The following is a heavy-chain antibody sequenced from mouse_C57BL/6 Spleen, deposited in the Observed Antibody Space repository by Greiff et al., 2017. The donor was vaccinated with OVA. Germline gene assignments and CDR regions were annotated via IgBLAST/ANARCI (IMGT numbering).Heavy chain of an antibody. CDR1: GYTFTSYW. J-gene: IGHJ4*01. Sequence: VQLRQPGAELVKPGASVKMSCKASGYTFTSYWITWVKQRPGQGLEWIGDIYPGSGSTNYNEKFKSKATLTVDTSSSTAYMQLSSLTSEDSAVYYCAYYDYDGYYAMDYWGQGTSVTVSS. D-gene: IGHD2-4*01. V-gene: IGHV1-55*01. CDR3: AYYDYDGYYAMDY. CDR2: IYPGSGST.